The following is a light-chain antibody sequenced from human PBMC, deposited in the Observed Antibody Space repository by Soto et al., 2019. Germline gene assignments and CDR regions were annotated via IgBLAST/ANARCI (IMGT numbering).Light chain of an antibody. V-gene: IGKV2D-29*02. Sequence: IVMTQSPLSLPVIPGEPASIPCRSSHSLLQSNGYNYLDWYLQKPGQXXQLLIYEVSTRVSGVPDRFSGSGSGTDLTIEISRVETDDGGIYYCMQSTQLPPTFGQGTRLEIK. CDR2: EVS. CDR1: HSLLQSNGYNY. J-gene: IGKJ5*01. CDR3: MQSTQLPPT.